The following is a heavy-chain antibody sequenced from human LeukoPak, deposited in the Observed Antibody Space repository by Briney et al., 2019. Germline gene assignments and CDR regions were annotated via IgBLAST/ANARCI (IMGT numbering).Heavy chain of an antibody. Sequence: GGSLRLSCAASGFTFSSYEMNWVRQAPGKGLECVSSISSSGSTIYYADSVKGRFTISRDNAKNSLYLQMNSLRAEDTAIYYCASAGVGFSLDPWGQGTLVTVSS. CDR3: ASAGVGFSLDP. CDR2: ISSSGSTI. D-gene: IGHD2-8*01. CDR1: GFTFSSYE. J-gene: IGHJ5*02. V-gene: IGHV3-48*03.